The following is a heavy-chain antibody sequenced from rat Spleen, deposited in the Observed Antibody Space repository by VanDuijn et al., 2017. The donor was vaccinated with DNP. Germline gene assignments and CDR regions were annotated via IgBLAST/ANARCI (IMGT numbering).Heavy chain of an antibody. CDR3: ARHRGWGDYFDY. V-gene: IGHV5-7*01. Sequence: EVQLVESGGGLVQPGRSLKLSCAASGFTFSDYNMAWVRQAPKKGLEWVATISYDGSSTYYRDSVKGRFTISRDNAKSTLYLQMDSLRSEDTATYYCARHRGWGDYFDYWGQGVMVTVSS. J-gene: IGHJ2*01. D-gene: IGHD4-1*01. CDR1: GFTFSDYN. CDR2: ISYDGSST.